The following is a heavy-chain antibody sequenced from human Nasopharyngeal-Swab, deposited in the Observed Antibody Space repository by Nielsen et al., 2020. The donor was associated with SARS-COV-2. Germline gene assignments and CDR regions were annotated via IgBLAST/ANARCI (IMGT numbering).Heavy chain of an antibody. Sequence: SLKISCAASGFTFEHFGMYWVRQPPGKGLEWVAGISWKSESIAHADSVKGRFSISRDNAKKSLYLEMNSLRPEDTALYYCAKDGGSGSYGYDAFDIWGLGTMVTVSS. D-gene: IGHD1-26*01. J-gene: IGHJ3*02. V-gene: IGHV3-9*01. CDR1: GFTFEHFG. CDR3: AKDGGSGSYGYDAFDI. CDR2: ISWKSESI.